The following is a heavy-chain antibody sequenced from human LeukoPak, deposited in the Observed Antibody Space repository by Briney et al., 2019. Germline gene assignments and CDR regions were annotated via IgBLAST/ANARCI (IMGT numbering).Heavy chain of an antibody. CDR2: FSGSGGNT. V-gene: IGHV3-23*01. J-gene: IGHJ4*02. D-gene: IGHD3-3*01. CDR3: AKVGDFWSGQIDY. Sequence: GGSLRLSCVVSGFTASNNYMSWVRQAPGKGLEWVSAFSGSGGNTYNADSVKGRFTISRDNSKNTLYLQMNSLRAEDTAVYYCAKVGDFWSGQIDYWGQGTLVTVSS. CDR1: GFTASNNY.